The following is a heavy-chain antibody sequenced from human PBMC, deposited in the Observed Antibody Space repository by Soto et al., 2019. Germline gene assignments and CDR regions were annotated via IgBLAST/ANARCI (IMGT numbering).Heavy chain of an antibody. CDR1: GFTFGDYA. D-gene: IGHD3-22*01. CDR2: IRSKAYGGTT. J-gene: IGHJ4*02. CDR3: TRDRRYYYDSSGYYDY. Sequence: EVQLVESGGGLVQPGRSLRLSCTASGFTFGDYAMSWVRQAPGKGLEWVGFIRSKAYGGTTEYAASVKGRFTISRDDSKSIAYLQMNSLKTEDTAVYYCTRDRRYYYDSSGYYDYWGQGTLVTVSS. V-gene: IGHV3-49*04.